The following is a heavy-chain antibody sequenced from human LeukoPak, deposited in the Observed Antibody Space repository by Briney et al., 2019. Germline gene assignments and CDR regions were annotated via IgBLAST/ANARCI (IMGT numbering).Heavy chain of an antibody. V-gene: IGHV3-21*01. D-gene: IGHD2-2*01. CDR3: ARDIVILPAAPSRGVTANPSYYYGMDV. J-gene: IGHJ6*02. CDR2: ITSTSYI. Sequence: SGGSLRLSCAASGFTFSSYAMNWVRQAPGKGLEWVSSITSTSYIYYADSLKGRFTISRDNAKNSLYLQMNSLRAEDTAVYYCARDIVILPAAPSRGVTANPSYYYGMDVWGRGTTVTVSS. CDR1: GFTFSSYA.